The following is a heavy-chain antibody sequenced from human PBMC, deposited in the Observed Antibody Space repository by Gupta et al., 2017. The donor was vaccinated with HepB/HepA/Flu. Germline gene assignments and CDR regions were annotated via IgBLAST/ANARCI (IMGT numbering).Heavy chain of an antibody. Sequence: QVQLQESGPGLVKPSETLSLTCTVSGGPISSYYWSWIRQPPGKGLEWIGYIYYSGSTNYNPSLKSRVTISVDTSKNQFSLKLSSVTAADTAVYYCARSPSRAHYYYYYMDVWGKGTTVTVSS. CDR3: ARSPSRAHYYYYYMDV. CDR2: IYYSGST. CDR1: GGPISSYY. V-gene: IGHV4-59*01. J-gene: IGHJ6*03.